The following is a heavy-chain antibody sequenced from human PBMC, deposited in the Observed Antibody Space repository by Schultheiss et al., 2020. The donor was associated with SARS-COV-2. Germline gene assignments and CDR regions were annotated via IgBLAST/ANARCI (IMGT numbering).Heavy chain of an antibody. CDR2: TYYRSKWYN. V-gene: IGHV6-1*01. J-gene: IGHJ4*02. CDR1: GDSVSSNSAT. Sequence: SETLSLTCAISGDSVSSNSATWNWIRRSPSRGLEWLGRTYYRSKWYNDYVLSVKSRITINPDTSKNQFSLQLNSVTPEDTAVYYCARGTEADFDYWGQGNLVTVSS. CDR3: ARGTEADFDY.